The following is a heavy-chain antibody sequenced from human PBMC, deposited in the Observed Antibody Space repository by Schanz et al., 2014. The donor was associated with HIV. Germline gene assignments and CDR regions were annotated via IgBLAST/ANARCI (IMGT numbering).Heavy chain of an antibody. Sequence: VQLVESGGGLVKRGGSLRLSCVVSGLIFRTYDMNWVRQAPGKGLEWVSSITSSSSYIYYADSVKGRFTISRDNANNALYLQMNSLRAEDTAVYYCARSLSGDYVVSFDYGGQGTLVTVSS. D-gene: IGHD4-17*01. V-gene: IGHV3-21*01. CDR1: GLIFRTYD. J-gene: IGHJ4*02. CDR2: ITSSSSYI. CDR3: ARSLSGDYVVSFDY.